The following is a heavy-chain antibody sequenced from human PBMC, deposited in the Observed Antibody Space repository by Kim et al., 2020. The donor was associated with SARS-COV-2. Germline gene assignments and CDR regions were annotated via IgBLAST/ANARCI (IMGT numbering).Heavy chain of an antibody. CDR3: ARGSVNLLL. J-gene: IGHJ4*02. Sequence: GSEKNYAEPVKGRFTSSRDNAEKSVSLQMNSLRAEDTAIYYCARGSVNLLLWGQGNLVTVSS. V-gene: IGHV3-7*01. D-gene: IGHD1-26*01. CDR2: GSEK.